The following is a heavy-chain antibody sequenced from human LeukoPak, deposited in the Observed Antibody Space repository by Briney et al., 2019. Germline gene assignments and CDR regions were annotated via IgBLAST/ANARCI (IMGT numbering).Heavy chain of an antibody. CDR2: INPSGGST. Sequence: GASVKVSCKASGYTFTSYYMHWVRQAPGQGLEWMGIINPSGGSTSYAQKFQGRVTMTRDTSTSTVYMELGSLRSEDTAVYYCALIAVAGFDWFDPWGQGTLVTVSS. V-gene: IGHV1-46*03. D-gene: IGHD6-19*01. CDR1: GYTFTSYY. CDR3: ALIAVAGFDWFDP. J-gene: IGHJ5*02.